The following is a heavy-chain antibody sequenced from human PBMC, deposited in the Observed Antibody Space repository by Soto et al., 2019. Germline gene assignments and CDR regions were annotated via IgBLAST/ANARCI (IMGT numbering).Heavy chain of an antibody. V-gene: IGHV4-39*01. CDR2: IYYSGST. J-gene: IGHJ4*02. CDR3: ARLITNWNPNDY. Sequence: PSETLSLTCTVSGASISSSSYYWGWIRQPPGKGLEWIGSIYYSGSTYYNPSLKSRVTISVDTSKNQFSLKLSSVTAADTAVYYCARLITNWNPNDYWGQGTLVTVSS. CDR1: GASISSSSYY. D-gene: IGHD1-1*01.